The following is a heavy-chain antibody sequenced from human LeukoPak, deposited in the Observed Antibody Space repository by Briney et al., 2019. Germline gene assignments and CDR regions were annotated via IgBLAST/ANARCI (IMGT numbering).Heavy chain of an antibody. Sequence: ASVKVSCETSEYTFTTYYMHWVRQAPGQGLEWMGIINPTGGSTSYAQKFQGRVTMTRDTSTSTVYMELSSLRSEDTAVYYCARYQSLEMATGWRYFDYWGQGTLVTVSS. V-gene: IGHV1-46*01. CDR2: INPTGGST. CDR1: EYTFTTYY. D-gene: IGHD5-24*01. J-gene: IGHJ4*02. CDR3: ARYQSLEMATGWRYFDY.